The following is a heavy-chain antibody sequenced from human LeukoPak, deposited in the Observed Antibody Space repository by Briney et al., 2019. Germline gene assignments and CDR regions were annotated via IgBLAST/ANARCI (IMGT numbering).Heavy chain of an antibody. D-gene: IGHD2-15*01. CDR3: ARSIYCSGGSCYSC. V-gene: IGHV1-69*04. CDR2: IIPILGIA. Sequence: ASVKVSCKASGGTFSSCAISWVRQAPGQGLEWMGRIIPILGIANYAQKFQGRVTITADKSTSTAYMELSSLRSEDTAVYYCARSIYCSGGSCYSCWGQGTLVTVSS. CDR1: GGTFSSCA. J-gene: IGHJ4*02.